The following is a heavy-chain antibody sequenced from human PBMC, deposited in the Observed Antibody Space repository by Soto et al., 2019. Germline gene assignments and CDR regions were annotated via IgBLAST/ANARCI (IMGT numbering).Heavy chain of an antibody. CDR2: ISGGGGST. CDR1: GFTFSSYA. D-gene: IGHD3-22*01. CDR3: AKDLVRITMIVVVIAPKNDAFDI. Sequence: PGGSLRLSCAAPGFTFSSYAMSWVRQAPGKGLEWVSAISGGGGSTYYADSVKGRFTISRDNSKNTLYLQMNSLRAEDTAVYYCAKDLVRITMIVVVIAPKNDAFDIWGQGTMVTVSS. V-gene: IGHV3-23*01. J-gene: IGHJ3*02.